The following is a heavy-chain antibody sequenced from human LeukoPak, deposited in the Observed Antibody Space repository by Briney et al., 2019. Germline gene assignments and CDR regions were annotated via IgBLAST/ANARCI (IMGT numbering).Heavy chain of an antibody. CDR1: GFTFSSYA. Sequence: GGSLRLSCAASGFTFSSYAMTWVRQAPGKGLEWVATISDDGRDIYYADSVKGQFTISRDNSKNTLYLQMNSLRAEDTAIYYCAKSMSTFYRGYFDYWGQGTLVTVSS. CDR2: ISDDGRDI. J-gene: IGHJ4*02. D-gene: IGHD5/OR15-5a*01. V-gene: IGHV3-23*01. CDR3: AKSMSTFYRGYFDY.